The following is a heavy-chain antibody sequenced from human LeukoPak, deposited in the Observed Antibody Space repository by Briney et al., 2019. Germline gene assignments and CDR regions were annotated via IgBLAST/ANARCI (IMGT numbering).Heavy chain of an antibody. J-gene: IGHJ4*02. Sequence: PGGSLRLSCAASGFTFSSYAMSWVRQAPGKGLEWVSAISGSGGSTYYADSVKGRFTISRDNAKNSLYLQMNSLRAEDTAVYYCARDSDFWSGYYTPYYFDYWGQGTLVTVSS. CDR2: ISGSGGST. D-gene: IGHD3-3*01. CDR3: ARDSDFWSGYYTPYYFDY. CDR1: GFTFSSYA. V-gene: IGHV3-23*01.